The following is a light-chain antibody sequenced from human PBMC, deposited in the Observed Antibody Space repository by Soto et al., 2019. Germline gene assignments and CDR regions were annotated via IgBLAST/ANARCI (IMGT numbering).Light chain of an antibody. CDR2: DVS. J-gene: IGLJ2*01. V-gene: IGLV2-14*01. Sequence: QSALTQPASVSGSPGQSITISCTGTSSDVGGYNYVSWYQQHPGKAPKLMIYDVSNRPSGVSNRFSGSKSGNTASLTISGLHAEDEADYYCSSYTSSILFGGGTQLTVL. CDR3: SSYTSSIL. CDR1: SSDVGGYNY.